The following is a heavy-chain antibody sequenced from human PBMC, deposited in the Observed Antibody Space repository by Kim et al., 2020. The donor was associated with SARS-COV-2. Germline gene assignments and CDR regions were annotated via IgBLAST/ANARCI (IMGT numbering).Heavy chain of an antibody. V-gene: IGHV3-11*06. J-gene: IGHJ4*02. CDR3: ATGPHYYGSGSYSYFDY. Sequence: VKGRFTISRDNAKNSLYLQMNSLRAEDTAVYYCATGPHYYGSGSYSYFDYWGQGTLVTVSS. D-gene: IGHD3-10*01.